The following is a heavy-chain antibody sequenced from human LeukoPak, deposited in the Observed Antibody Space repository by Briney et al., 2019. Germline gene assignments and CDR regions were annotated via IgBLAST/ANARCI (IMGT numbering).Heavy chain of an antibody. CDR3: ARVLFYSSGNKSNRVDY. CDR2: ISGHNGHT. Sequence: ASVKVSCKASGYTFTNYGLSWVRQAPGQGLEWMGWISGHNGHTNYVQKLQGRVTMTTDTSTSTAYMELRSLGSDDTAVYYCARVLFYSSGNKSNRVDYWGQGTLVTVSS. CDR1: GYTFTNYG. D-gene: IGHD6-19*01. V-gene: IGHV1-18*01. J-gene: IGHJ4*02.